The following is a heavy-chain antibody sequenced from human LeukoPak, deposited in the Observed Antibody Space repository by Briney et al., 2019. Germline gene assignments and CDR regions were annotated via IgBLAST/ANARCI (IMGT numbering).Heavy chain of an antibody. CDR3: TKDRDN. Sequence: GGSLRLSCTDSGFTFDHYAMHGVRQPPGKGPEWVSLISGDGGSTYYADSVKGRFTISRDNSQNSLYLQMNSLRTEDTALYYCTKDRDNWGQGTLVTVSS. CDR1: GFTFDHYA. V-gene: IGHV3-43*02. J-gene: IGHJ4*02. CDR2: ISGDGGST.